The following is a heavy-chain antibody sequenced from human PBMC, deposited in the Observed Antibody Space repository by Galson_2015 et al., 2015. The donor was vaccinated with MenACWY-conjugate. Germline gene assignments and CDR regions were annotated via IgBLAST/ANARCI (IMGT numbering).Heavy chain of an antibody. CDR2: INPSDGST. Sequence: SVKVSCKASGYTFTNYYIHWVRQAPGQGLEWMGLINPSDGSTNYAQKFQGRVTMTRETSTTTVYLELSSLRSEDTAVYYCARDLRRVSMVPGRIAPDAFVMWGQATMVTVYS. D-gene: IGHD3-10*01. CDR1: GYTFTNYY. J-gene: IGHJ3*02. CDR3: ARDLRRVSMVPGRIAPDAFVM. V-gene: IGHV1-46*01.